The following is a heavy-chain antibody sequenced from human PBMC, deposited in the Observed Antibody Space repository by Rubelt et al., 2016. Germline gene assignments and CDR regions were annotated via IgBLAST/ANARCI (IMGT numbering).Heavy chain of an antibody. CDR3: ARGDIAAAGAPFDY. CDR2: VYYTGNT. J-gene: IGHJ4*02. V-gene: IGHV4-39*07. Sequence: QLPLQESGPGLVKPSETLSLTCTVSGGSISSSSFYWGWIRQSPGKGLEWIGTVYYTGNTYYSPSLKSRVTISIDTPKNQFSRKLGSVTAADTAVYYCARGDIAAAGAPFDYWGQGTLVTVSS. CDR1: GGSISSSSFY. D-gene: IGHD6-13*01.